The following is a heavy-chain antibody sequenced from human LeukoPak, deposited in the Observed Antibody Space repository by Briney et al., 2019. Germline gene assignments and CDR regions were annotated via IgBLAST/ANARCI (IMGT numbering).Heavy chain of an antibody. CDR2: ISYDGSNK. CDR3: ARVGQWLPQGDLDY. Sequence: GGSLRLSCAASGFTFSSYAMHWVRQAPGKGLEWVAVISYDGSNKYYADSVKGRFTISRDNAKNSLYLQMNSLRAEDTAVYYCARVGQWLPQGDLDYWGQGTLVTVSS. V-gene: IGHV3-30-3*01. D-gene: IGHD6-19*01. CDR1: GFTFSSYA. J-gene: IGHJ4*02.